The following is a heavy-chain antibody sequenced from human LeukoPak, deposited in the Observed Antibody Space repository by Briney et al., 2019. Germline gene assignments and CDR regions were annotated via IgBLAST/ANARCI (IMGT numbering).Heavy chain of an antibody. CDR1: GYSISTGYY. Sequence: PSETLSLTCTVSGYSISTGYYWDWIRQPPGKGLEWIGTFYHGGSTYYNPSLKSRVTISVDTSKNQFSLNLTSVTAADTAVYYCAKGTSSGWYYFDYWGQGTLVTVSS. CDR3: AKGTSSGWYYFDY. D-gene: IGHD6-19*01. CDR2: FYHGGST. V-gene: IGHV4-38-2*02. J-gene: IGHJ4*02.